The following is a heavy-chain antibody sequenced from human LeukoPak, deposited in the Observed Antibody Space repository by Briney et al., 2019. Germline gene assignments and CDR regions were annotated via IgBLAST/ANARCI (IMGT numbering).Heavy chain of an antibody. J-gene: IGHJ3*02. Sequence: PGGSLRLSCAPSGFTFTSYAMSWVRQAPGKGLEWVSPISGSGGSTYYAYYVKGRFTISRDNSKNTLYLQMNSLRAEDTAVYYCASDYGGKSFGDAFDIWGQGTMVTVSS. CDR2: ISGSGGST. CDR3: ASDYGGKSFGDAFDI. CDR1: GFTFTSYA. D-gene: IGHD4-23*01. V-gene: IGHV3-23*01.